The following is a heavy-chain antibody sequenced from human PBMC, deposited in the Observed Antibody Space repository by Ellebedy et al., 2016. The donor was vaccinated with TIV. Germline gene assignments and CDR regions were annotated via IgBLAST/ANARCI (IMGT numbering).Heavy chain of an antibody. D-gene: IGHD2-15*01. J-gene: IGHJ6*02. CDR1: GFDFRFYG. CDR3: AAAHYYFYGKDV. CDR2: IWLDGSDE. Sequence: GESLKISCAASGFDFRFYGLHWVRQAPGKGLEWVAVIWLDGSDEDYADSVKGRFTISRDNAKNSLYLQMNSLRAEDTAVYYCAAAHYYFYGKDVWGQGTRVTVSS. V-gene: IGHV3-33*03.